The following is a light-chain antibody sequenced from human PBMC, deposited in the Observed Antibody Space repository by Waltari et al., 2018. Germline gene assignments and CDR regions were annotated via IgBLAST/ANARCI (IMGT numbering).Light chain of an antibody. CDR3: SSYEGDYLS. CDR1: SSNIGAPYD. V-gene: IGLV1-40*01. Sequence: QSVLTQPPSVSGAPGQKITISCTGSSSNIGAPYDVHWYQHLPGRVPKPLISGNHNRPSGVPDRFSGSRSGTSASLAITGLQAEDEADYFCSSYEGDYLSFGVGTKLTVL. J-gene: IGLJ2*01. CDR2: GNH.